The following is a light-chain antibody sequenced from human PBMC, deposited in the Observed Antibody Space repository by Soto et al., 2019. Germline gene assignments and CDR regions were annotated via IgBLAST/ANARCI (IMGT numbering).Light chain of an antibody. J-gene: IGKJ5*01. V-gene: IGKV1-5*01. CDR2: DAC. Sequence: DIQLTQTPSTLSASVADEVTISCRASQTVSRWLAWYQQKPGRAPKLLIYDACTLESVIATRFGSGGSETEFTLTTGELQPDDFATYNCHSRAFGQETRLEIK. CDR1: QTVSRW. CDR3: HSRA.